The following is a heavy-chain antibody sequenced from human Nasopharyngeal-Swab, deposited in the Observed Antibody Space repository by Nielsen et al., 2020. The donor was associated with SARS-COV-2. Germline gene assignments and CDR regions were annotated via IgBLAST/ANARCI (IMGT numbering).Heavy chain of an antibody. D-gene: IGHD2-15*01. CDR2: INHSGST. J-gene: IGHJ3*02. CDR3: ARPYRYCSGGSCHSGGAFDI. Sequence: WIRQPPGKGLGWIGEINHSGSTNYNPSLKSRVTISVDTSKNQFSLKLSSVTAADTAVYYCARPYRYCSGGSCHSGGAFDIWGQGTMVTVSS. V-gene: IGHV4-34*01.